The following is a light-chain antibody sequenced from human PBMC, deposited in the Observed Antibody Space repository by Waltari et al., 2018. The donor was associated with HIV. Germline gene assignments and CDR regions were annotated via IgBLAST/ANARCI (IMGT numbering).Light chain of an antibody. J-gene: IGLJ2*01. Sequence: SMLTQPHSMSESPEKTIVISCTGCGGNMAYNCVHWYQQRPGSAPIPVIFEDNQRHTGVPDRFSASIDSASNSASLTISGLRTEDEAEYYCQSYDGSGVIFGGGTRLSVL. CDR3: QSYDGSGVI. CDR2: EDN. V-gene: IGLV6-57*02. CDR1: GGNMAYNC.